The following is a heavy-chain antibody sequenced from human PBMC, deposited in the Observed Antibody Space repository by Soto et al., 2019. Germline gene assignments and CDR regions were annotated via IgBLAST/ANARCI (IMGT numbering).Heavy chain of an antibody. J-gene: IGHJ6*02. CDR3: AGDRRGRYPYGMDV. D-gene: IGHD1-26*01. Sequence: ASVKVSCKASGYTFTSYAMHWVRQAPGQRLEWMGWINAGNGNTKDSQKFQGRVTITRDTSARTAYMELSSLRSEATAVYYCAGDRRGRYPYGMDVWGQGTTVTVSS. V-gene: IGHV1-3*01. CDR2: INAGNGNT. CDR1: GYTFTSYA.